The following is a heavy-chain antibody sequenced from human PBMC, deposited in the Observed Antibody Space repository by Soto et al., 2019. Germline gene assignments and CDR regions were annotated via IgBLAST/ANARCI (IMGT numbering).Heavy chain of an antibody. D-gene: IGHD6-13*01. CDR1: DFTFSNFV. Sequence: EVQLLESGGGLMRPGESLRLSCTGSDFTFSNFVMSWVRQVPGKGLEWLSCITASGGSTYYADSVKGRFSVSRDKSNSTLYLQMNSLGAEDTATYFCAKDSSVTAAGSGGWFDPWGPGTLVIVSS. CDR2: ITASGGST. V-gene: IGHV3-23*01. J-gene: IGHJ5*02. CDR3: AKDSSVTAAGSGGWFDP.